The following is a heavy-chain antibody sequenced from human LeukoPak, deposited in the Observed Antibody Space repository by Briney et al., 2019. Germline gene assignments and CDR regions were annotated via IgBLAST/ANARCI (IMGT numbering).Heavy chain of an antibody. D-gene: IGHD4-17*01. V-gene: IGHV4-59*01. CDR1: GGSISSYY. CDR2: IYYSGST. Sequence: SETLSLTCTVSGGSISSYYWSWIRQPLGKGLEWIGYIYYSGSTNYNPSLKSRVTISVDTSKNQFSLKLSSVTAADTAVYYCAREGEYGGAIDYWGQGTLVTVSS. J-gene: IGHJ4*02. CDR3: AREGEYGGAIDY.